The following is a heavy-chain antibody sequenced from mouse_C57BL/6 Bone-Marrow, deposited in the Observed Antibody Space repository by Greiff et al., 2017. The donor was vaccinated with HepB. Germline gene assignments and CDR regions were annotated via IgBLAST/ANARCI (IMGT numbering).Heavy chain of an antibody. CDR2: IYPRSGNT. Sequence: VQLQESGAELARPGASVKLSCKASGYTFTSYGISWVKQRTGQGLEWIGEIYPRSGNTYYNEKFKGKATLTADKSSSTAYMELRSLTSEDSAVYFCARAITTVVAKYYFDYWGQGTTLTVSS. CDR3: ARAITTVVAKYYFDY. J-gene: IGHJ2*01. CDR1: GYTFTSYG. D-gene: IGHD1-1*01. V-gene: IGHV1-81*01.